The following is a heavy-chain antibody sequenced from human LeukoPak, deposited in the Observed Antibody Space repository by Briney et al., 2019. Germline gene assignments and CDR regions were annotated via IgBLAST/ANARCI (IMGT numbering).Heavy chain of an antibody. J-gene: IGHJ2*01. CDR2: ISSSSSYI. D-gene: IGHD5-24*01. Sequence: PGGSLRLSCAASGFTFSSYSMNWVRQAPGKGLEWVSSISSSSSYIYYADSVKGRFTISRDNAKNSLYLQMNSLRAEDTAVYYCARDRAPTSPGNESWYFDLWGRGTLVTVSS. CDR3: ARDRAPTSPGNESWYFDL. CDR1: GFTFSSYS. V-gene: IGHV3-21*01.